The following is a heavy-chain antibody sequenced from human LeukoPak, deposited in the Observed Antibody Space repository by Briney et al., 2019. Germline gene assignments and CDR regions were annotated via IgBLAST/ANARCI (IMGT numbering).Heavy chain of an antibody. J-gene: IGHJ6*02. Sequence: GGSLRLSCAASGXXXXTYXXHXXRQVXXXXXXXLSXLXXXXXXTRYADSVKGRFTISRDDAKNTLYLQMNSLRVDDTGVYFCARERVLEPASTGGSYYCYGMDLWGQGTTVTVSS. CDR3: ARERVLEPASTGGSYYCYGMDL. V-gene: IGHV3-74*01. CDR2: LXXXXXXT. D-gene: IGHD3-10*01. CDR1: GXXXXTYX.